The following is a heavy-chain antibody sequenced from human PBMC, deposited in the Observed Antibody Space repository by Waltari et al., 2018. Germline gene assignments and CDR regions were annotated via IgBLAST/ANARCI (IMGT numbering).Heavy chain of an antibody. CDR2: IYPGDSDT. CDR3: ARTPWYSGSYYYFDY. D-gene: IGHD1-26*01. CDR1: RYTFTSCW. J-gene: IGHJ4*02. Sequence: EVQPVQSGAEVKKPGEYLKISCKGSRYTFTSCWTGWVRQMPGKGLEWMGIIYPGDSDTRYSPSFQGQVTISADKSISTAYLQWSSLKASDTAMYYCARTPWYSGSYYYFDYWGQGTLVTVSS. V-gene: IGHV5-51*01.